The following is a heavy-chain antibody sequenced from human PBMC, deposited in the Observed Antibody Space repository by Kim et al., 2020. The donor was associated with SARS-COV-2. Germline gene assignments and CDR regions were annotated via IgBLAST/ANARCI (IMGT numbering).Heavy chain of an antibody. V-gene: IGHV3-23*01. CDR3: ATGHWLGA. J-gene: IGHJ5*02. Sequence: GGSLRLSCAASGFTFSDYLMTWVRQPPGKGLEWFSTVDKSDRGRLTSYADSVKGRFTVSRDNSKNTLYLQLNSLRTEDTAIYYCATGHWLGAWGQGTLVTVSS. CDR1: GFTFSDYL. D-gene: IGHD6-19*01. CDR2: VDKSDRGRLT.